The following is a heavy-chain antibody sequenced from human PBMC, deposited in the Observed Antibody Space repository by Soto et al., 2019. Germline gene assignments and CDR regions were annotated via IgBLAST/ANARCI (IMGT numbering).Heavy chain of an antibody. V-gene: IGHV3-33*01. D-gene: IGHD2-2*01. Sequence: HPVGSLRLSCAASGFTFSSYVMHWVRQAPGKGLEWVAVIWYDGSNKYYADSVKGRFTISRDNSKNTLYLQMNSLRAEDTAVYYCARDRHQASIPYYYGMHVWGQGTTVTVSS. CDR3: ARDRHQASIPYYYGMHV. J-gene: IGHJ6*02. CDR2: IWYDGSNK. CDR1: GFTFSSYV.